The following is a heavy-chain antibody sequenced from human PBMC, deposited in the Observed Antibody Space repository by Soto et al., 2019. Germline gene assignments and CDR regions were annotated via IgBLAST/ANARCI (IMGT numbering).Heavy chain of an antibody. J-gene: IGHJ4*02. Sequence: VGSLRLSCAASGFTFSSYGMHWVRQAPGKGLEWVAVISYDGSNKYYADSVKGRFTISRDNSKNTLYLQMNSLRAEDTAVYYCAKGGHIVVVTPFDYWGQGTLVTVSS. CDR3: AKGGHIVVVTPFDY. CDR2: ISYDGSNK. D-gene: IGHD2-21*02. V-gene: IGHV3-30*18. CDR1: GFTFSSYG.